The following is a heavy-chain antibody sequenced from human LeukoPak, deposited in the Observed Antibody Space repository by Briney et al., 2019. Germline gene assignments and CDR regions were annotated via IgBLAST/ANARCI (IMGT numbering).Heavy chain of an antibody. J-gene: IGHJ5*02. Sequence: SETLSLTCTVSGYSISSGYYWGWIRQPPGKGLEWIGSIYHSGSTNYNPSLKSRVTISVDTSKNQFSLKLSSVTAADTAVYYCARGKAVAGTSWFDPWGQGTLVTVSS. D-gene: IGHD6-19*01. CDR3: ARGKAVAGTSWFDP. V-gene: IGHV4-38-2*02. CDR2: IYHSGST. CDR1: GYSISSGYY.